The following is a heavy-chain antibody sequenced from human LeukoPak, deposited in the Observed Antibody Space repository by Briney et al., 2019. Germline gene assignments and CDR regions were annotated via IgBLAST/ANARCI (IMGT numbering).Heavy chain of an antibody. D-gene: IGHD2-21*02. J-gene: IGHJ3*02. Sequence: GASVRVSCKASGYTFTSYGISWVRQAPGQGLEWMGWISTYNGDTKYEQKFQGRVTMTADTSTGTAYMDLRSLRYDDTAVYYCARERTLLYLPLLAAFDTWGQGTRVIVSS. CDR2: ISTYNGDT. CDR1: GYTFTSYG. V-gene: IGHV1-18*01. CDR3: ARERTLLYLPLLAAFDT.